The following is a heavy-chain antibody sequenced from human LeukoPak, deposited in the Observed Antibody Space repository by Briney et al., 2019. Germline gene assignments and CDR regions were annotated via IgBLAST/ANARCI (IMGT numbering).Heavy chain of an antibody. J-gene: IGHJ4*02. CDR1: GGSFSGYY. CDR2: INHSGST. Sequence: PSETLSLTCAVYGGSFSGYYWSWIRQPPGKGLEWIGEINHSGSTNYNPSLKSRVTISVDTSKNQFSLKLSSVTAADTAVYYCARSPGEFDYWGQGTLVTVSS. D-gene: IGHD3-10*01. CDR3: ARSPGEFDY. V-gene: IGHV4-34*01.